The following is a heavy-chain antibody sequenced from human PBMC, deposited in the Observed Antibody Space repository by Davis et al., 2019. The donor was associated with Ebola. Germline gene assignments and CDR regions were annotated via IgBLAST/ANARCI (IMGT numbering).Heavy chain of an antibody. Sequence: MPSETPFPPFPGHCGSFRGFYRSWIRQPPGKGLEWIGEINHSGSTNYNPSLKSRVTISVDTSKNQFSLKLSSVTAADTAVYYCARENGYSSSQYWGQGTLVTVSS. J-gene: IGHJ4*02. CDR2: INHSGST. CDR3: ARENGYSSSQY. V-gene: IGHV4-34*01. CDR1: CGSFRGFY. D-gene: IGHD6-13*01.